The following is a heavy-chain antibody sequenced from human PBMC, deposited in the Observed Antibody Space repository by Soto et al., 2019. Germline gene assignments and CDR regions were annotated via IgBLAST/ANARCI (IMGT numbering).Heavy chain of an antibody. CDR3: ARVITMVRGAEYYFDY. D-gene: IGHD3-10*01. J-gene: IGHJ4*02. CDR1: GGSISSGGYY. CDR2: IYYSGST. V-gene: IGHV4-31*03. Sequence: QVQLQESGPGLVKPSQTLSLTCTVSGGSISSGGYYWSWIRQHPGKGLEWIGYIYYSGSTYYYPSLKSRVTISVDTSKNQFSLKLSSVTAADTAVYYCARVITMVRGAEYYFDYWGQGTLVTVSS.